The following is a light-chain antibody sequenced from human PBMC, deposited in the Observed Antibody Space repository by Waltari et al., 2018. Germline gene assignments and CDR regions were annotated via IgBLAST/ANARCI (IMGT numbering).Light chain of an antibody. CDR2: SVS. Sequence: DIQMTQSPSSLSASVGDRVPITCRASQKIYTYLNWYQQKAGKAPNLLISSVSTLQSGVPSTFSGSGSGTEFTLTISSLQPEDFATYFCQQSYNTPPMYTFGQGTKLELK. J-gene: IGKJ2*01. CDR1: QKIYTY. CDR3: QQSYNTPPMYT. V-gene: IGKV1-39*01.